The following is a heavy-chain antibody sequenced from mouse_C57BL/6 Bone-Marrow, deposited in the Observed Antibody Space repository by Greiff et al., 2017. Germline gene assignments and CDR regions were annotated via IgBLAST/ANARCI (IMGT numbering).Heavy chain of an antibody. J-gene: IGHJ1*03. CDR3: ARQHYGSSYWYFDV. CDR2: ISSGGSYT. V-gene: IGHV5-6*01. D-gene: IGHD1-1*01. CDR1: GFTFSSYG. Sequence: VTVGAAGGEVVKPGGSLKLSCAASGFTFSSYGMSWVRQTPDKRLEWVATISSGGSYTYYPDSVKGRFTISRDNAKNTLYLQMSSLKSEDTAMYYCARQHYGSSYWYFDVWGTGTTVTVSS.